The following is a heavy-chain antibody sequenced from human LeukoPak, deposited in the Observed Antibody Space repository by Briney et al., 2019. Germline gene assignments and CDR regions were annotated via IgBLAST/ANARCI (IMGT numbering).Heavy chain of an antibody. CDR2: ISYDGSNK. V-gene: IGHV3-30*04. CDR3: AKAVY. CDR1: GFTFRAHS. Sequence: GGSLRLSCAASGFTFRAHSMHWVRQAPSKGLEWVAVISYDGSNKYYADSVKGRFTISRDNSKNTLYLQMNSLRAEDTAVYYCAKAVYWGQGTLVTVSS. J-gene: IGHJ4*02.